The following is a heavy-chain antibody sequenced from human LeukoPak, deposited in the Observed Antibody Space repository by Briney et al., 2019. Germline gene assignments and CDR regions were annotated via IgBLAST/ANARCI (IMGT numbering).Heavy chain of an antibody. CDR3: AKGPERSDRGYSDY. J-gene: IGHJ4*02. CDR2: VDPSGTYT. D-gene: IGHD1-14*01. Sequence: GGSLRLPCAASGFTFRNYAMSWVRQAPGKGLEWVSGVDPSGTYTYYADSVKGRFTISRDNSKNTLYLQLNSLRAEDTAAYYCAKGPERSDRGYSDYWGQGTLVTVSS. CDR1: GFTFRNYA. V-gene: IGHV3-23*01.